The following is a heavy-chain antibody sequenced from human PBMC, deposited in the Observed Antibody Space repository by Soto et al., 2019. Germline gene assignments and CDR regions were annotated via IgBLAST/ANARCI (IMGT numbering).Heavy chain of an antibody. CDR1: GGSISSGDYY. V-gene: IGHV4-30-4*01. J-gene: IGHJ3*02. CDR3: ARVLSGYSYGLGAFDI. Sequence: SETLSLTCTVSGGSISSGDYYWSWIRQPPGKGLEWIGYIYYSGSTYYGPSLKSRVTISVDTSKNQFSLKLSSVTAADTAVYYCARVLSGYSYGLGAFDIWGQGTMVTVSS. D-gene: IGHD5-18*01. CDR2: IYYSGST.